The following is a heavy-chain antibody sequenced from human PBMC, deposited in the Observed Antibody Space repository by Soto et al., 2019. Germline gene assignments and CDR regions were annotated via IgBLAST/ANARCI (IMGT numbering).Heavy chain of an antibody. CDR2: VKDGGST. D-gene: IGHD5-12*01. V-gene: IGHV4-34*01. Sequence: QVQLQQWGAGLLKPSETLSLTCTVNGGSLTGYYWSWIRQPPGKGLEWIGEVKDGGSTTYRRSPRGRVSISADTSKNHFFLRLNSLTAADTAVYFRARGQEGIVATHWDQGALVTVSS. CDR3: ARGQEGIVATH. J-gene: IGHJ4*02. CDR1: GGSLTGYY.